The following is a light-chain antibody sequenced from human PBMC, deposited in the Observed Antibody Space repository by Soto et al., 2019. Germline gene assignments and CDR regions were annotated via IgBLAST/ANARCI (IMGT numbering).Light chain of an antibody. J-gene: IGLJ2*01. CDR1: STDVGGYNY. V-gene: IGLV2-14*01. CDR2: EVI. CDR3: SSYISSSTFVV. Sequence: QSALTQPASVSGSPGQSITISCTGTSTDVGGYNYVSWYQQHPGEAPKLMIYEVINRPSGVSNRFSGSKSGNTATLTISGLQAEDEADYYCSSYISSSTFVVFGGGTQLTVL.